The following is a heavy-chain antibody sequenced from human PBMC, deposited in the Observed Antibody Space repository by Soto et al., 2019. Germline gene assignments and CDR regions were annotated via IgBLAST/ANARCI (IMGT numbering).Heavy chain of an antibody. V-gene: IGHV3-23*01. D-gene: IGHD1-26*01. CDR1: GFTFSGDV. J-gene: IGHJ3*01. CDR2: IFGSGETT. CDR3: AKSQSGSFFAAFDA. Sequence: GGSLRLSCTSSGFTFSGDVMSWVRQAPGKGLEWVSTIFGSGETTYYADSVKGRFTISRNNSKNTLFLQMNSLRAEDTAVYYCAKSQSGSFFAAFDAWGQGTVVTVSS.